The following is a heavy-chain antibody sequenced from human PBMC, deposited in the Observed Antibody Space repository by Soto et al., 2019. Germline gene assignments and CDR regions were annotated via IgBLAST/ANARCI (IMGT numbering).Heavy chain of an antibody. D-gene: IGHD4-4*01. CDR3: AREGSGDAYSAGGAMDC. Sequence: PGGSLRLSCETSGFSFSSYVLHWVRQAPGKGLEWVAVLSYYERDKYYADSVKGRFTISRDNSKNTLYLQMNSLRTEDTAVHYCAREGSGDAYSAGGAMDCWGQGTLVTVSS. CDR2: LSYYERDK. V-gene: IGHV3-30*04. CDR1: GFSFSSYV. J-gene: IGHJ4*02.